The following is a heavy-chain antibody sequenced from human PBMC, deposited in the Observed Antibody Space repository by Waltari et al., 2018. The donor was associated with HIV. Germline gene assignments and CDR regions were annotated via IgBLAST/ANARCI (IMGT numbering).Heavy chain of an antibody. Sequence: QVQLVESGGGVVQPGRSLRLSCAASGFILRIFDIHGVRQAPGKGLEWVAVIGYDGTKKDFADSVKGRFTISRDNSKNTLYLQMNSLRAEDTAVYYCARDSHYYDSTPFDYWGQGTLVTVSS. CDR3: ARDSHYYDSTPFDY. D-gene: IGHD3-22*01. V-gene: IGHV3-33*01. CDR1: GFILRIFD. J-gene: IGHJ4*02. CDR2: IGYDGTKK.